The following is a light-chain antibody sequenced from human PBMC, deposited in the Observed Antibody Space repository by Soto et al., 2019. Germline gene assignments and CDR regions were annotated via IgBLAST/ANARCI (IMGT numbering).Light chain of an antibody. CDR1: SGHNNYA. Sequence: QSVLTQSPSASASLGASVKLTCTLSSGHNNYAIAWHQQQPEKGPRYLMNLNSDGSHNKGDGIPDRFSGSSSGAERYLIISSLQSDDEADYYCQTWGTGIWVFGGGTKLTVL. J-gene: IGLJ3*02. CDR2: LNSDGSH. CDR3: QTWGTGIWV. V-gene: IGLV4-69*01.